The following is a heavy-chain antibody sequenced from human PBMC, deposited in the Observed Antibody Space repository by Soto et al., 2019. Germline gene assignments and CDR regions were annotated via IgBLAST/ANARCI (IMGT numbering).Heavy chain of an antibody. Sequence: QVQLVQSGAEVKKPGASVKVSCKTSGYTFSNYAISWVRQAPGQGPEWMGWISVYNGYTDYAQKFQGRVTMTTDTSTSTAEMELRSLSSADTAVYYCARDYRFYYDSSGYYCHGMDVWGQGTTVTVSS. CDR2: ISVYNGYT. J-gene: IGHJ6*02. V-gene: IGHV1-18*01. CDR3: ARDYRFYYDSSGYYCHGMDV. CDR1: GYTFSNYA. D-gene: IGHD3-22*01.